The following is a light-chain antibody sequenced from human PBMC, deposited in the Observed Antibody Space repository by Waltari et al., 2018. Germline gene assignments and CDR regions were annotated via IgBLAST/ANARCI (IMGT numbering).Light chain of an antibody. V-gene: IGLV1-47*01. CDR3: AAWDDSLSVV. Sequence: QSVLTQPPSASGTPGQRVTTPCSGSSSNIGRNYVYWYQQLPGTAPKLLIYRNNQRPSGVPDRFSGSKSGTSASLAISGLRSEDEADYYCAAWDDSLSVVFGGGTKLTVL. J-gene: IGLJ2*01. CDR2: RNN. CDR1: SSNIGRNY.